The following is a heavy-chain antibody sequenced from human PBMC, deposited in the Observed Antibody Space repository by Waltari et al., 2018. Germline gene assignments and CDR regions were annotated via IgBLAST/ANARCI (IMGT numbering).Heavy chain of an antibody. CDR3: ARGRDGYSQDVFDI. J-gene: IGHJ3*02. V-gene: IGHV3-48*01. CDR2: ISSSTSTT. CDR1: GFTFSTYS. Sequence: EVQLVESGGGLVQPGGSLRLSCAASGFTFSTYSMNWVRQAPGKVLEWVSYISSSTSTTYYADSVKGRFTISRDNAKNSLYLQMNSLRAEDTAVYYCARGRDGYSQDVFDIWGQGTMVSVSS. D-gene: IGHD5-18*01.